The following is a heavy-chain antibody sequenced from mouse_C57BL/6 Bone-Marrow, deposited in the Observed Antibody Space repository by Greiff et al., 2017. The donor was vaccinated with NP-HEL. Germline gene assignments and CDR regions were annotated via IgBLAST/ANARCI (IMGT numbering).Heavy chain of an antibody. J-gene: IGHJ2*01. CDR3: TRWGIQGYSNYVGCYFDY. CDR2: IDPETGGT. V-gene: IGHV1-15*01. D-gene: IGHD2-5*01. CDR1: GYTFTDYE. Sequence: QVQLKESGAELVRPGASVTLSCKASGYTFTDYEMHWVKQTPVHGLEWIGAIDPETGGTAYNQKFKGKAILTADKSSSTAYMELRSLTSEDSAVYYCTRWGIQGYSNYVGCYFDYWGQGTTLTVSS.